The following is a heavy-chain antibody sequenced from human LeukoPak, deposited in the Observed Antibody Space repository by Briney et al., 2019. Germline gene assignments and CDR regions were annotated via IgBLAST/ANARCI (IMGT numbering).Heavy chain of an antibody. Sequence: PSETLSLTCAVYGGSFSGYYWSWSRQPPGNGLEWIGEINHSGSTNYNPSLKSRVTISVDTSKNQFSLKLSSVTAADTAVYYCARASYSSGWYNLYYFDYWGQGTLVTVSS. D-gene: IGHD6-19*01. CDR2: INHSGST. V-gene: IGHV4-34*01. CDR3: ARASYSSGWYNLYYFDY. CDR1: GGSFSGYY. J-gene: IGHJ4*02.